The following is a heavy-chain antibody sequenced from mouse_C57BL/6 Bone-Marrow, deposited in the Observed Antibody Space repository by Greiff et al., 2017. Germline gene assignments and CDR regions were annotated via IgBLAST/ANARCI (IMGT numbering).Heavy chain of an antibody. CDR1: GYSFTSYY. CDR2: IYPGSGNT. J-gene: IGHJ2*01. Sequence: VQGVESGPELVKPGASVKISCKASGYSFTSYYIHWVKQRPGQGLEWIGWIYPGSGNTKYNEKFKGKATLTADTSSSTAYMQLSSLTSEDSAVYYCARSLLNWGQGTTLTVSS. V-gene: IGHV1-66*01. CDR3: ARSLLN.